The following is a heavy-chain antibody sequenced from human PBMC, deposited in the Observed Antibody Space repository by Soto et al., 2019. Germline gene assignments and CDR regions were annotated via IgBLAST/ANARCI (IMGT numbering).Heavy chain of an antibody. J-gene: IGHJ6*02. CDR1: GFTFSSYA. CDR3: AREPGIAVAGTYYYYGMDV. Sequence: GGSLRLSCAASGFTFSSYAMHWVRQAPGKGLEWVAVISYDGSNKYYADALKGRFTISRDNSKNTLYLQMNSLRAEDTAVYYCAREPGIAVAGTYYYYGMDVWGQGTTVTVSS. D-gene: IGHD6-19*01. V-gene: IGHV3-30-3*01. CDR2: ISYDGSNK.